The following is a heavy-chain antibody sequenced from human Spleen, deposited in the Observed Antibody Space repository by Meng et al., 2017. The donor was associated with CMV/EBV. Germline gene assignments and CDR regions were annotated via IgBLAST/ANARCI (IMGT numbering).Heavy chain of an antibody. CDR1: GGSISSSNL. CDR2: IYHSGST. J-gene: IGHJ4*02. CDR3: ARIERRRILKYCGSDCSTTDY. D-gene: IGHD2-21*02. Sequence: QVPLQESGPGLVKPSGTRSLTCAVSGGSISSSNLWTWVRQVPGKGLEWIGEIYHSGSTNYNPSLKSRVTISVDKFKNQFSLKLGSVTAADTAVYYCARIERRRILKYCGSDCSTTDYWGQGTLVTVSS. V-gene: IGHV4-4*02.